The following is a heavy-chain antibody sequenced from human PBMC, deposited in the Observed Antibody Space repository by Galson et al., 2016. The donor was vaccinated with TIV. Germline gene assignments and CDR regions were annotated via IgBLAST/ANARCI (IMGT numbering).Heavy chain of an antibody. J-gene: IGHJ4*02. Sequence: ISTNSYYWGWIRQSPGKGLEWIGSIYHGGSTYYNPSLKSRVTISVDTSKNQFSLKLSSVTAADTAVYYCARYISGWYHYFDFWGQGTLVTVSS. CDR3: ARYISGWYHYFDF. CDR1: ISTNSYY. V-gene: IGHV4-39*01. CDR2: IYHGGST. D-gene: IGHD6-19*01.